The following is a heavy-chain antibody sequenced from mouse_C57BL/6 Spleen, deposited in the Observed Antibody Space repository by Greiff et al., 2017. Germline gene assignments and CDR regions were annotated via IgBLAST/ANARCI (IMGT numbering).Heavy chain of an antibody. CDR1: GFTFSDYY. J-gene: IGHJ2*01. CDR2: INYDGSST. CDR3: AREVTYYFDY. Sequence: EVQLQQSEGGLVQPGSSMKLSCTASGFTFSDYYMAWVRQVPEKGLEWVANINYDGSSTYYLDSLKSRFIISRDNAKNILYLQMSSLKSEDTATYYCAREVTYYFDYWGQGTTLTVSS. D-gene: IGHD2-2*01. V-gene: IGHV5-16*01.